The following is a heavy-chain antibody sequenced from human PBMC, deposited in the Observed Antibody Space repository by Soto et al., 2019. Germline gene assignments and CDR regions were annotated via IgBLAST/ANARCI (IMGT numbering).Heavy chain of an antibody. CDR2: ISGSGGST. CDR3: AKDKQLAEDAFDI. D-gene: IGHD6-13*01. Sequence: PGGSMGLSCAASGFTVSSYAMSWVRQDPGKGLEWVSAISGSGGSTYYADSVKGRFTISRDNSKNTLYLQMNSLRAEDTAVYYCAKDKQLAEDAFDIWGQGTMVTVSS. V-gene: IGHV3-23*01. J-gene: IGHJ3*02. CDR1: GFTVSSYA.